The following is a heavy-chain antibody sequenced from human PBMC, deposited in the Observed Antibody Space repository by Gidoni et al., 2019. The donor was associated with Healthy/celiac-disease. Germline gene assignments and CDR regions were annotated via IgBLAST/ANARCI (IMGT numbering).Heavy chain of an antibody. J-gene: IGHJ4*02. Sequence: EVQLVESGGGLVKPGGSLRLSCAASVFPSSSYSMNRVRQAPGKGLEWVSSISSSSSYIYYADSVKGRFPISRDNAKNSLYLQMNSLRAEDTAVYYCASRCNDYGDSLGYWGQGTLVTVSS. V-gene: IGHV3-21*01. D-gene: IGHD4-17*01. CDR2: ISSSSSYI. CDR3: ASRCNDYGDSLGY. CDR1: VFPSSSYS.